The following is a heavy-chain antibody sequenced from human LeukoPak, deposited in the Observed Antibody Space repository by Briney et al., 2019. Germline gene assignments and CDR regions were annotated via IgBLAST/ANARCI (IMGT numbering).Heavy chain of an antibody. J-gene: IGHJ2*01. CDR1: GVSISSYY. CDR3: ARVPVVVIGIQDWYFDL. CDR2: IYYIGST. V-gene: IGHV4-59*08. D-gene: IGHD2-21*01. Sequence: KPSETLSLTCTVSGVSISSYYWSWIRQPPGKGPEWIGYIYYIGSTNYNPSLKSRVTISVDTSKNQFSLKLSSVTAADTAVYYCARVPVVVIGIQDWYFDLWGRGTLVTVSS.